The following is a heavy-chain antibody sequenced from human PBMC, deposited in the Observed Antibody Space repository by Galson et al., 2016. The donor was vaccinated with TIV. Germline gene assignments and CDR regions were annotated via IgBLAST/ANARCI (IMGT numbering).Heavy chain of an antibody. J-gene: IGHJ3*01. CDR3: AKRKNYGGDAFED. CDR2: ISGSGGIT. CDR1: GFTFDDYD. D-gene: IGHD2-21*01. V-gene: IGHV3-23*01. Sequence: SLRLSCAASGFTFDDYDFSWVRQAPGKGLEWVSGISGSGGITYFSDSVKGRFTISRDNCRNTLFLQMHSLGVEDTAVYYCAKRKNYGGDAFEDWGQGTLVTVSS.